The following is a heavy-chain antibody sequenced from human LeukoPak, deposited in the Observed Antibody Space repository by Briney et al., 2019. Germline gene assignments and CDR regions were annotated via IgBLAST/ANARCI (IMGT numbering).Heavy chain of an antibody. D-gene: IGHD1-26*01. Sequence: PGGSLRLSCAASGFIFSNYGMHWVRQAPGKGLEWVTFIRYDGSDKYYADSVKGRFTISRDNSKNKVYLQMNSLRAEDTAVYYCAKDSWEVGATAEIDYWCQGTLVTVSS. CDR1: GFIFSNYG. V-gene: IGHV3-30*02. CDR2: IRYDGSDK. CDR3: AKDSWEVGATAEIDY. J-gene: IGHJ4*02.